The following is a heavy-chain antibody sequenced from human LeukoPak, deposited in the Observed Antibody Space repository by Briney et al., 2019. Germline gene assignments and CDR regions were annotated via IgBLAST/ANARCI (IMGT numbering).Heavy chain of an antibody. CDR3: ARDSVYYDSSRYYYFDY. Sequence: GGSLRLSCAASGFTFSSYSMNWVRQAPGKGLEWVSSMSSSSSYIYYADSVEGRFTISRDNAKNSLYLQMNSLRAEDTAVYYCARDSVYYDSSRYYYFDYWGRGTLVTVSS. J-gene: IGHJ4*02. CDR2: MSSSSSYI. V-gene: IGHV3-21*01. D-gene: IGHD3-22*01. CDR1: GFTFSSYS.